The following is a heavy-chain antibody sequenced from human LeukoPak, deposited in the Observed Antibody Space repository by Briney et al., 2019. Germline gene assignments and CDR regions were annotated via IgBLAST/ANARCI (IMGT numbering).Heavy chain of an antibody. Sequence: SDTLSLTCNVSGDSITSHYWNWIRQPPGKGLEWLGYIYHTGISKFHPSLKSRVSMSVDTAKNQFFLKANSVTAADTAVYHCARSVDYFDNTGPHMMFDYWGQGSLVTVSS. D-gene: IGHD3-22*01. V-gene: IGHV4-59*07. CDR2: IYHTGIS. CDR1: GDSITSHY. J-gene: IGHJ4*02. CDR3: ARSVDYFDNTGPHMMFDY.